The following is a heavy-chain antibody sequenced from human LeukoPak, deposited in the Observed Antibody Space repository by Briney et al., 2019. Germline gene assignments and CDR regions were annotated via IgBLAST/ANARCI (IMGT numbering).Heavy chain of an antibody. Sequence: SETLSLTCAVYGGSFGSYYWSWIRQSPEKGLEWIGEINPSGSTNYNPSLESRVTITADTSKNQFSLNLTSVTAADTAVYYCARPDPGREAPHGVWGQGTRVTVSS. CDR1: GGSFGSYY. J-gene: IGHJ3*01. CDR3: ARPDPGREAPHGV. D-gene: IGHD1-26*01. CDR2: INPSGST. V-gene: IGHV4-34*01.